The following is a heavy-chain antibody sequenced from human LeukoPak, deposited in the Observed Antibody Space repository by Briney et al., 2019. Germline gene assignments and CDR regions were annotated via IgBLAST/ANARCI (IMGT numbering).Heavy chain of an antibody. J-gene: IGHJ2*01. V-gene: IGHV4-59*11. CDR3: ARDRDFWSGYWYFDL. Sequence: SETLSLTCTVSGGSISSHYWSWIRQPPGKGLEWIGYIYYSGGTNYNPSLKSRVTISVDTSKNQFSLKLSSVTAADTAVYYCARDRDFWSGYWYFDLWGRGTLVTVSS. CDR1: GGSISSHY. D-gene: IGHD3-3*01. CDR2: IYYSGGT.